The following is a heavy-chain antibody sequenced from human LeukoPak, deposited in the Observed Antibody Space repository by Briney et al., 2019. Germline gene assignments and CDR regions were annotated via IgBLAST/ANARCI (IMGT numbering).Heavy chain of an antibody. CDR1: GASISGSGYY. V-gene: IGHV4-39*07. CDR2: IYSSGST. Sequence: SETLSLTCAVSGASISGSGYYWGWIRQPPGKGLEWIGNIYSSGSTYYNPSLKSRVTISIDTSKNQFSLKLSSVTAADTAVYSCARMSQATVFFDYWGQGTLVTVSS. D-gene: IGHD4-17*01. CDR3: ARMSQATVFFDY. J-gene: IGHJ4*02.